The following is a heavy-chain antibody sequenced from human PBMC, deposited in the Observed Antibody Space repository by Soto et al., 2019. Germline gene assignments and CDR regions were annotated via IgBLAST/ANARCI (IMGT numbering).Heavy chain of an antibody. D-gene: IGHD3-22*01. Sequence: QVQLQQWGAGLLKPSETLSLTCAVYGGSFSGYYWSWIRQPPGKGLEWIGEINHSGSTNYNPSLKSRVTISVDTSKNQFSLKLSSVTAADTAVYYCARSYYYYSSGYYYGTDYWGQGTLVTVSS. CDR3: ARSYYYYSSGYYYGTDY. CDR1: GGSFSGYY. J-gene: IGHJ4*02. V-gene: IGHV4-34*01. CDR2: INHSGST.